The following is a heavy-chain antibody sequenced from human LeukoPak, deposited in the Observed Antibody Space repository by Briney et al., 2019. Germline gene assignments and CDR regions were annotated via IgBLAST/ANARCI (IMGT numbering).Heavy chain of an antibody. CDR2: VKEDGTTK. Sequence: GGSLRLSCAASGFSFTNYWMSWVRQAPGKGLEWVANVKEDGTTKQYVDSVKGRFTISTDNAKNSLYLQMDTLRAEDTDVYYCVSQEVVPHWGQGTLVSVSS. V-gene: IGHV3-7*01. CDR3: VSQEVVPH. CDR1: GFSFTNYW. J-gene: IGHJ4*02. D-gene: IGHD2-15*01.